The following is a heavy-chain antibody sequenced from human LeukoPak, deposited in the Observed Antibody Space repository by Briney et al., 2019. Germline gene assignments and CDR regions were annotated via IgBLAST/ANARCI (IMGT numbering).Heavy chain of an antibody. CDR1: GCTFTGYY. V-gene: IGHV1-2*02. CDR2: INPNSGGT. CDR3: ARGYCSGGSCYSVENWFDP. J-gene: IGHJ5*02. Sequence: ASVKVSCKASGCTFTGYYMHWVRQAPGQGLEWMGWINPNSGGTNYAQKFQGRVTMTRDTSISTAYMELSRLRSDDTAVYYCARGYCSGGSCYSVENWFDPWGQGTLVTVSS. D-gene: IGHD2-15*01.